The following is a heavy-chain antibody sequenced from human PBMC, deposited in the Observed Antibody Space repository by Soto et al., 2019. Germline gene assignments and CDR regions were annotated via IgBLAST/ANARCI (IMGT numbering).Heavy chain of an antibody. CDR1: GFTVSSYW. J-gene: IGHJ4*02. CDR3: ARGTSHYNYVHVWY. Sequence: EVQLVESGGGLVQPGGSLRLSCAASGFTVSSYWMSWVRQAPGTALECVANIKQDGRETYYVDSVKGRFTISSANANSALYLPMDSLGAEDTAVYYCARGTSHYNYVHVWYWGQGTHVIVYS. V-gene: IGHV3-7*04. D-gene: IGHD3-16*01. CDR2: IKQDGRET.